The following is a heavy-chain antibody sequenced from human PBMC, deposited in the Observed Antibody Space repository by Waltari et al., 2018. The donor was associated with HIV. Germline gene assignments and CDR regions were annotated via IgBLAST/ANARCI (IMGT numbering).Heavy chain of an antibody. Sequence: EVQLVESGGGLVQPGGSLRLSCAASGFSFGSYSMNWVRQAPGKGLEWVAYISSRGSTIYYADSVKGRFTISRDNAKNSVYLQMNYLRGEDTAVYYCARDADVEMATTGDYWGQGTLVTVSS. CDR3: ARDADVEMATTGDY. V-gene: IGHV3-48*01. CDR1: GFSFGSYS. D-gene: IGHD1-1*01. J-gene: IGHJ4*02. CDR2: ISSRGSTI.